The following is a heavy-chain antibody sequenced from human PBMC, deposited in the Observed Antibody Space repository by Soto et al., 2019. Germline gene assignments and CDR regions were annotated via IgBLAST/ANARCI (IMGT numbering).Heavy chain of an antibody. CDR1: GHTLASYD. Sequence: QVQLVQSGAEVRKPGASVKVSCKASGHTLASYDINWVRQATGQGLEWMGWMTPDSGDTGYAQKFPGRDTMTGDTSITTAYMELSSLRSDDTDVYNWARDPVDGWFDSWGQGTLVTGSS. V-gene: IGHV1-8*01. D-gene: IGHD3-9*01. CDR3: ARDPVDGWFDS. CDR2: MTPDSGDT. J-gene: IGHJ5*01.